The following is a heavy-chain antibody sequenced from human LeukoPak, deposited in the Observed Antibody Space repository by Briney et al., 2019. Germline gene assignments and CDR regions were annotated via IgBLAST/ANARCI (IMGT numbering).Heavy chain of an antibody. CDR3: AREGLQNYYYYYGMDV. D-gene: IGHD4-11*01. J-gene: IGHJ6*02. CDR2: IYYSGST. V-gene: IGHV4-31*03. CDR1: GGFISSGGYY. Sequence: SETLSLTCTVSGGFISSGGYYWSWIRQHPGKGLEWIGYIYYSGSTYYNPSLKSRVTISVDTSKNQFSLKLSSVTAADTAVYYCAREGLQNYYYYYGMDVWGQGTTVTVSS.